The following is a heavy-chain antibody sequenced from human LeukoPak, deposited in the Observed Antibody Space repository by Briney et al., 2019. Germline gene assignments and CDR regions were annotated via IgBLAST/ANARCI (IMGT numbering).Heavy chain of an antibody. CDR2: IYPGSSET. V-gene: IGHV5-51*01. Sequence: GESLKISCKGSGYIFITHWIGWVRQMPGKGLEWMGIIYPGSSETTYSPSFQGQVTISADKSISTAYLQWSSLKASDSAMYYCATSAMVRGVIRAFDIWGQGTMVTVSS. D-gene: IGHD3-10*01. J-gene: IGHJ3*02. CDR3: ATSAMVRGVIRAFDI. CDR1: GYIFITHW.